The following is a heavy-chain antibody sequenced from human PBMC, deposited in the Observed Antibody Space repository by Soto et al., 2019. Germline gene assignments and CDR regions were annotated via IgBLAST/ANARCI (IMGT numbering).Heavy chain of an antibody. CDR3: ARGHYYDSSGYYYRPFFDY. J-gene: IGHJ4*02. D-gene: IGHD3-22*01. CDR1: GGSISSYY. V-gene: IGHV4-59*01. Sequence: SETLSLTWTVSGGSISSYYWSWIRQPPGKGLEWIGYIYYSGSTNYNPSLKSRVTISVDTSKNQFSLKLSSVTAADTAVYYCARGHYYDSSGYYYRPFFDYWGQGTLVTVSS. CDR2: IYYSGST.